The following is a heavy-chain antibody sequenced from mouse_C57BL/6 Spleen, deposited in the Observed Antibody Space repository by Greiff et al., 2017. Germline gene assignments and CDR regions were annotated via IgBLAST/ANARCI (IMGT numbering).Heavy chain of an antibody. V-gene: IGHV5-17*01. CDR1: GFTLSDYG. D-gene: IGHD2-14*01. CDR2: ISSGSSTI. CDR3: ARNRKFDY. J-gene: IGHJ2*01. Sequence: VQLKESGGGLVKPGGSLKLSCAASGFTLSDYGMHWVRQAPEKGLEWVAYISSGSSTIYYADTVKGRFTISRDNAKNTLFLQMTSLRSEDTAMYYCARNRKFDYWGQGTTLTVSS.